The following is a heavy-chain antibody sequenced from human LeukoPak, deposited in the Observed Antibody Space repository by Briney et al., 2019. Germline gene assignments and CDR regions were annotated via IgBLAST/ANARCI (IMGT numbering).Heavy chain of an antibody. J-gene: IGHJ5*02. V-gene: IGHV3-23*01. CDR2: ISGSGGST. D-gene: IGHD1-26*01. Sequence: GGSLRLSCAASGFTFSSYAMSWVRQAPGKGLEWVSAISGSGGSTYYADSVKGRFTISRDNSKNTLYLQMNSLRAEDTAVYYCAKTHHSGSYLYNWFDPWGQGTLVTVSS. CDR3: AKTHHSGSYLYNWFDP. CDR1: GFTFSSYA.